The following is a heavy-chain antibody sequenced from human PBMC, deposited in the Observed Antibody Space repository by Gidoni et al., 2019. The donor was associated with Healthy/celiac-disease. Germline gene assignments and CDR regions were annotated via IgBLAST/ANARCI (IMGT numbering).Heavy chain of an antibody. V-gene: IGHV4-61*02. CDR3: ATEKRYSSSWLDAFDI. J-gene: IGHJ3*02. CDR2: IYTSGST. Sequence: QVQLQESGPGLVKPSQNLSLTCTVSGGSISSGSYYWSWLRQPAGKGLEWIGRIYTSGSTHYNPSLKSRVTISVDTSKNQFSLKLSSVTAADTAVYYCATEKRYSSSWLDAFDIWGQGTMVTVSS. D-gene: IGHD6-13*01. CDR1: GGSISSGSYY.